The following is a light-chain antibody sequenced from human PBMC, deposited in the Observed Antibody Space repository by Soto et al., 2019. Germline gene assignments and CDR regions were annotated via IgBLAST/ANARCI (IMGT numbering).Light chain of an antibody. J-gene: IGKJ4*01. V-gene: IGKV1-9*01. CDR1: QAISSH. Sequence: LPKPPSPLSASDGARVTTPCRASQAISSHLAWCQQKPGKAPKLLVYVASTLQSGVPSRFSGSGSGTDFSLSINSLQPEDFATYYCQQLNSYRLTFGGGTKVDIK. CDR3: QQLNSYRLT. CDR2: VAS.